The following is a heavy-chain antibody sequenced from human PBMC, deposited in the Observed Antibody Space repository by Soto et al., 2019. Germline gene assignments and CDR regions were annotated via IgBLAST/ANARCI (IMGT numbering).Heavy chain of an antibody. CDR1: GGTFSSYA. CDR2: IIPIFGTA. V-gene: IGHV1-69*06. CDR3: ARVLRGYFDLNWFDP. J-gene: IGHJ5*02. Sequence: SVKVSCKASGGTFSSYAISWVRQAPGQGLEWMGGIIPIFGTANYAQKFQGRVTITADKSTSTAYMELSSLRSEDTAVYYCARVLRGYFDLNWFDPWGQGTLVTVSS. D-gene: IGHD3-9*01.